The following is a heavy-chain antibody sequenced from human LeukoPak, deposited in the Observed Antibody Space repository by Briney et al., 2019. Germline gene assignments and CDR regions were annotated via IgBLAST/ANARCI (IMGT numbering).Heavy chain of an antibody. V-gene: IGHV4-34*01. CDR1: GGSFSGYY. CDR3: ARAPRTLYYYYGMDV. Sequence: SETLSPTCAVYGGSFSGYYWSWIRQPPGKGLEWIGEINHSGSTNYNPSLKSRVTILVDTSKNQFSLKLSSVTAADTAVYYCARAPRTLYYYYGMDVWGQGTTVTVSS. J-gene: IGHJ6*02. CDR2: INHSGST. D-gene: IGHD2-2*01.